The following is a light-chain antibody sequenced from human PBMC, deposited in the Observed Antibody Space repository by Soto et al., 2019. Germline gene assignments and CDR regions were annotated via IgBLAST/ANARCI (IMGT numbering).Light chain of an antibody. J-gene: IGKJ1*01. Sequence: EIVVSQGPATLSVSPGERATLSCRASQSVSSYLAWYQQKPGQAPWLLIFGASSQAPGIPDRFSGSGSGTDFALTIRSLEAEDFEVYYCQHYGSSPKWTFGQGTKVDIK. CDR2: GAS. CDR1: QSVSSY. V-gene: IGKV3-20*01. CDR3: QHYGSSPKWT.